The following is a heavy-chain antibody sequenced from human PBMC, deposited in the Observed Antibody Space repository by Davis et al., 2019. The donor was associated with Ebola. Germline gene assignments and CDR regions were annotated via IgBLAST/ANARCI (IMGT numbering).Heavy chain of an antibody. CDR3: AKSGLSFGVVKYHYGMDV. J-gene: IGHJ6*04. CDR2: INPHNGNT. Sequence: ASVKVSCKASGYTFTGYYMHWVRQAPGQGLEWVGWINPHNGNTNYAQNVQGRVTMTRDTSTSTVYMELSSLRSEDTAVYYCAKSGLSFGVVKYHYGMDVWGKGTTVTASS. V-gene: IGHV1-2*02. CDR1: GYTFTGYY. D-gene: IGHD3-3*01.